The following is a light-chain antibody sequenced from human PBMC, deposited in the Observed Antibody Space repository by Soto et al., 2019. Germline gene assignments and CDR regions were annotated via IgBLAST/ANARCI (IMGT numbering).Light chain of an antibody. V-gene: IGKV3-20*01. CDR1: QSVSSSW. J-gene: IGKJ1*01. CDR3: QHYGSSPQT. Sequence: QPLRPLSLSPGERATLSCRASQSVSSSWLAWYQQKPGQAPKLLIYRASSRNTGIPDRFSGSGSGTDFTLTISRLQPDDFAVYYCQHYGSSPQTFGQGTKVDIK. CDR2: RAS.